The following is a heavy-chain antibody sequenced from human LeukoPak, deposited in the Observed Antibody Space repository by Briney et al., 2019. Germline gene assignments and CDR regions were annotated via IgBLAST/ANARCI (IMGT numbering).Heavy chain of an antibody. J-gene: IGHJ4*02. CDR3: AKLLRGVIVPYFDY. CDR1: GFTFSSYA. CDR2: ISGSCSST. D-gene: IGHD3-10*01. Sequence: GGSLRLSCAASGFTFSSYAMSWVRQAPGRGLEWFSAISGSCSSTHYGDSVKGRFTISRDNSRNTLYLQLNRLRAEDTAVYYCAKLLRGVIVPYFDYWGQGTLVTVSS. V-gene: IGHV3-23*01.